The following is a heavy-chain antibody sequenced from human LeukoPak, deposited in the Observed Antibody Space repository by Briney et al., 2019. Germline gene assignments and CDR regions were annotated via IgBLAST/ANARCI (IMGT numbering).Heavy chain of an antibody. CDR3: ARDLGAVAGQFWFDP. CDR1: GGTFTSYA. V-gene: IGHV1-69*06. CDR2: IIPIFGTA. Sequence: GASVKVSCKASGGTFTSYAISWVRQAPGQGLEWRGGIIPIFGTANYAQKFQGRVTITADKSTSTAYMELSSLRSEDTAVYYCARDLGAVAGQFWFDPWGQGTLVTVSS. D-gene: IGHD6-19*01. J-gene: IGHJ5*02.